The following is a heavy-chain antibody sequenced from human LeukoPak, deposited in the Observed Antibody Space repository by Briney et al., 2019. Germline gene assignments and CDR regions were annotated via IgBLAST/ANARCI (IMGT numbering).Heavy chain of an antibody. CDR2: ISSKSDYI. CDR3: AELGITMIGGV. Sequence: GGSLRLSCVTSGLTFSRYTMNWVRQAPGKWLEWVSSISSKSDYINYADSVKGRVTISRDNAKNSLFLQMDSLRAEDTAVYYCAELGITMIGGVWGKGTTVTISS. V-gene: IGHV3-21*01. J-gene: IGHJ6*04. CDR1: GLTFSRYT. D-gene: IGHD3-10*02.